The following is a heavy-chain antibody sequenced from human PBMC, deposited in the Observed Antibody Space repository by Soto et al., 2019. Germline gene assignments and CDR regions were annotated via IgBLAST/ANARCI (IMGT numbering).Heavy chain of an antibody. J-gene: IGHJ6*02. CDR2: IIPVFRTP. CDR3: AGGRYCSGSRCKPYYGGMDV. V-gene: IGHV1-69*12. Sequence: QVQLVQSGAEVKKPGTSVKVSCKASGGTFNNYAISWVRQVPGQGPEWMGGIIPVFRTPIYAQRFQGNVTITADESTTTAYMELRSLNCEDTAVYYCAGGRYCSGSRCKPYYGGMDVWGQGTTVTVSS. D-gene: IGHD3-10*01. CDR1: GGTFNNYA.